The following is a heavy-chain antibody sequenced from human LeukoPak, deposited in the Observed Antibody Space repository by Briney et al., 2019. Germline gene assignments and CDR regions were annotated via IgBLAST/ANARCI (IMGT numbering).Heavy chain of an antibody. V-gene: IGHV4-59*01. Sequence: SETLSLTCTVSGGSISSYYWSWIRQPPGKGLEWIGYIYYSGSTNYNPSLKSRVTISVDTSKNQFSLKLSSVTAADTAAYYCARDRFGDTADAFDIWGQGTMVTVSS. CDR1: GGSISSYY. CDR3: ARDRFGDTADAFDI. J-gene: IGHJ3*02. D-gene: IGHD3-10*01. CDR2: IYYSGST.